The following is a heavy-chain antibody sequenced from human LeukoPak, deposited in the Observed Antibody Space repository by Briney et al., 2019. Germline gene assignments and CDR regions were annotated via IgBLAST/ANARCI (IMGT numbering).Heavy chain of an antibody. Sequence: PSETLSLTCTVSGGSIGDYYWRWLREPPGKGLEWIGYLYYSRNTNYSPSLKSRVTISADTSKNQVYLKLGSVTAADTAVYYCVIDLWAAGGTQYWGQGTQVIVSS. CDR2: LYYSRNT. CDR1: GGSIGDYY. D-gene: IGHD6-13*01. V-gene: IGHV4-59*01. CDR3: VIDLWAAGGTQY. J-gene: IGHJ4*02.